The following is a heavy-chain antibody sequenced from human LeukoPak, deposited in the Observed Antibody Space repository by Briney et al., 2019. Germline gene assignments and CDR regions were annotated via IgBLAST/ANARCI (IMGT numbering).Heavy chain of an antibody. D-gene: IGHD5-18*01. J-gene: IGHJ6*03. CDR2: IYYSGST. Sequence: PSQTLSLTCTVSGGSISSGDYYWSWIRQPPGKGLEWIGYIYYSGSTYYNPSLKCRVTISVDTSKNQFSLKLSSVTAADTAVYYCARVHTADYYYYYMDVWGKGTTVTVSS. CDR3: ARVHTADYYYYYMDV. CDR1: GGSISSGDYY. V-gene: IGHV4-30-4*08.